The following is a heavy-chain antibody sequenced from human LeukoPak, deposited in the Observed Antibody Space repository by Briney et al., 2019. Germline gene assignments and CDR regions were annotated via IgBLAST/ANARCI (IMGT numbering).Heavy chain of an antibody. D-gene: IGHD3-10*01. CDR1: GFTFSSNY. J-gene: IGHJ4*02. CDR3: ARDPYNSGSSYFDY. CDR2: IYSGGST. Sequence: AGGSLRLSCAVSGFTFSSNYMSWVRQAPGKGLEWVSAIYSGGSTFYSDSVKGRFTISRDNSKNTLYLQMNSLRAEDTAVYYCARDPYNSGSSYFDYWGQGTLVTVSS. V-gene: IGHV3-53*01.